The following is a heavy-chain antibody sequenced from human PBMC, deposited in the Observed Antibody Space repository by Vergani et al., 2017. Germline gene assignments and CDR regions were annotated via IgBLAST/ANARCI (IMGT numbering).Heavy chain of an antibody. J-gene: IGHJ5*02. V-gene: IGHV4-39*01. CDR3: ARHSTVEWLVKLGWIDP. CDR1: GASIRSSNYY. Sequence: QLQLQESGPGLVKPSATLSLTCSVSGASIRSSNYYWGWIRQPPGKVLEWIACIYYSGSTYYNPSLKSRVTISVDTSKNQFSLKLSSVTAADTAVYFCARHSTVEWLVKLGWIDPWGQGILVTVSS. D-gene: IGHD6-19*01. CDR2: IYYSGST.